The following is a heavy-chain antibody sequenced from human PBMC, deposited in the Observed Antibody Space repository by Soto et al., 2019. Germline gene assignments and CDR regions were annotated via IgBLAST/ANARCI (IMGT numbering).Heavy chain of an antibody. CDR2: ISASGDRA. J-gene: IGHJ6*02. Sequence: GGSLRLSCAASGFTFTTYHVVWVRQAPGKGLESVSSISASGDRAYYADSVKGRFTISRDNSKNMLYLQMNSLRAEDTAVYYCAKILTTADYYWYGMDVWRQGAAVPVSS. D-gene: IGHD2-21*02. V-gene: IGHV3-23*01. CDR3: AKILTTADYYWYGMDV. CDR1: GFTFTTYH.